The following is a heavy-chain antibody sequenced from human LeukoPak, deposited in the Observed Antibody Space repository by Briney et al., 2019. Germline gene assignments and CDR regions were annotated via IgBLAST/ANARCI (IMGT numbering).Heavy chain of an antibody. CDR2: ISYNGST. V-gene: IGHV4-59*08. CDR1: RGSISSYY. J-gene: IGHJ4*01. Sequence: SETLSLTCIVSRGSISSYYWSWIRQPPGEGLEWIGYISYNGSTNYNPSLKSRLTISVDTSKNQFSLKLRSVTAADTAVYFCARLGGNSNSPGRVYWVRGTLVTDCS. CDR3: ARLGGNSNSPGRVY. D-gene: IGHD3-10*01.